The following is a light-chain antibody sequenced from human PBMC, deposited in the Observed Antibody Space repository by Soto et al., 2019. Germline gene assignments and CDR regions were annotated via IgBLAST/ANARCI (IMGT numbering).Light chain of an antibody. CDR2: DAS. Sequence: EIVLTQSPATLSLSPGERATLSCRASQSVSSYLAWYQQKPGQGPRLLIYDASNRAPGIPARFSGSGSGTDFTLTISSLEPEDFAVYYCQQRINWPPLTFGGGTKVEIK. CDR3: QQRINWPPLT. CDR1: QSVSSY. J-gene: IGKJ4*01. V-gene: IGKV3-11*01.